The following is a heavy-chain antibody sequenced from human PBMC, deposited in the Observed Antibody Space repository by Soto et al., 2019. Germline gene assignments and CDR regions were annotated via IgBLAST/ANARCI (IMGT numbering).Heavy chain of an antibody. CDR3: APAMVTFSYFDY. J-gene: IGHJ4*02. CDR2: ISYDGSNK. D-gene: IGHD5-18*01. V-gene: IGHV3-30*03. Sequence: GGSLRLSCAASGFTFSSYGMHWVRQAPGKGLEWVAVISYDGSNKYYADSVKGRFTISRDNSKNTLYLQMNSLRAEDTAVYYCAPAMVTFSYFDYWGQGTLVTVSS. CDR1: GFTFSSYG.